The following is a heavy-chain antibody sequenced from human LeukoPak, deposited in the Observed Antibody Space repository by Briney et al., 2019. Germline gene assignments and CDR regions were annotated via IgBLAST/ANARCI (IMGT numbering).Heavy chain of an antibody. D-gene: IGHD3-3*01. J-gene: IGHJ3*02. CDR3: ARVLQTNMYYDFWSGPKSMAFDI. Sequence: PGGSLRLSCAASGFTFSSYSMNWVRQAPGKGLEWVSYISSSSSTIYYADSVKGRFTISRDNAKNSLYLQMNSLRAEDTAVYYCARVLQTNMYYDFWSGPKSMAFDIWGQGTMVTVPS. V-gene: IGHV3-48*04. CDR1: GFTFSSYS. CDR2: ISSSSSTI.